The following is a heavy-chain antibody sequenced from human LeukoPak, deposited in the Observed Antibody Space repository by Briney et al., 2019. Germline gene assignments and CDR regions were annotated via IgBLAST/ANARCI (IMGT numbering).Heavy chain of an antibody. V-gene: IGHV3-64*01. CDR1: GFTFSAYA. CDR2: VSSNGGST. D-gene: IGHD3-10*01. Sequence: GGSLRLSCAASGFTFSAYAMHWVRQAPGKGLEYVSVVSSNGGSTYYANSVKGRLTISRDNSNNTLYLQMSSLRAEDMAVYYCARASTYYYGSGSYLANWGQGTLVTVSS. J-gene: IGHJ4*02. CDR3: ARASTYYYGSGSYLAN.